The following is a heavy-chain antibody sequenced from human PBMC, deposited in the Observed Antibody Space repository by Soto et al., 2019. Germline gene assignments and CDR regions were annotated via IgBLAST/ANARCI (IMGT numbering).Heavy chain of an antibody. CDR1: GYIFTRYY. D-gene: IGHD2-15*01. CDR2: INPSGGST. J-gene: IGHJ4*02. CDR3: ARGLLGFGSPYSFDY. V-gene: IGHV1-46*01. Sequence: QVQLVQSGAEVKKPGASVKVSCKASGYIFTRYYMHWVRQAPGQGLEWMGIINPSGGSTSYTQKFQGRVTMTRDTSTSTVYMDRSSMRSEDTAVYYCARGLLGFGSPYSFDYWGQGTLVTVSS.